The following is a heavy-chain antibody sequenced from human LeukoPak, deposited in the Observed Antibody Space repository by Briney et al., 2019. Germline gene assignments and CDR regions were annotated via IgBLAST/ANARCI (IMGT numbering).Heavy chain of an antibody. D-gene: IGHD1-26*01. CDR3: ARDISGKYTFDY. Sequence: GRSLRLSCAASGFTFSRYGMHWVRQAPGKGLEWVAVISYDGSSKYYGDSVKGRFTITRDNSQNTQYLQMNSLRVEDTAVYYCARDISGKYTFDYWGQGTLVTVSS. V-gene: IGHV3-30*03. J-gene: IGHJ4*02. CDR2: ISYDGSSK. CDR1: GFTFSRYG.